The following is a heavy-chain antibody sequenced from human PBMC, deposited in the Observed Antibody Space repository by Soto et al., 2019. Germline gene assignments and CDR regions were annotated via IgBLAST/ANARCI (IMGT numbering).Heavy chain of an antibody. J-gene: IGHJ4*02. V-gene: IGHV3-23*01. Sequence: EVRLLESGGGLVKPGGSLRLSCATSGLTFSNYAMSWVRQAPGGGLELVSSMSGSSSTTYYADSVRGRFTISRDRSKNTMYLQMSSLRAEYTALYYCAKNRERELPRVSDFWGQGTLVTVSS. CDR3: AKNRERELPRVSDF. CDR2: MSGSSSTT. D-gene: IGHD1-7*01. CDR1: GLTFSNYA.